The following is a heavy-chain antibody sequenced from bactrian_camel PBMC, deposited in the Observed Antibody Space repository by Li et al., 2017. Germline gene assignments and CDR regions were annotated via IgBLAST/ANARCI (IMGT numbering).Heavy chain of an antibody. J-gene: IGHJ4*01. CDR3: AADVVLSPIEFNMIRTANY. Sequence: HVQLVESGGGSVQVGGSLRLSCVASGDTVGRYCMGWFRQVPGEEREWVANIPGARTGLIGAHYADSVRGRFTISRDNANNTLYLQMNSLKPEDTAMYYCAADVVLSPIEFNMIRTANYWGQGTQVTVS. CDR1: GDTVGRYC. CDR2: IPGARTGLIGA. V-gene: IGHV3S55*01. D-gene: IGHD3*01.